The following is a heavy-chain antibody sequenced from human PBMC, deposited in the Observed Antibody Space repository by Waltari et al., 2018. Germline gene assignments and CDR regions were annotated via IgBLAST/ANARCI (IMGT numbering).Heavy chain of an antibody. D-gene: IGHD4-4*01. CDR2: ISPNSGVT. Sequence: QVQLVQSGAEVKEPGASVMVSCKASGYPFPAYSIHWGRLAPGQGLEWMGRISPNSGVTTYAQKFQGRVTMTRDTSISTAYMELSRLRSDDTAFYYCAKDLQGSIDSWGQGTLLAVSS. J-gene: IGHJ4*02. V-gene: IGHV1-2*06. CDR3: AKDLQGSIDS. CDR1: GYPFPAYS.